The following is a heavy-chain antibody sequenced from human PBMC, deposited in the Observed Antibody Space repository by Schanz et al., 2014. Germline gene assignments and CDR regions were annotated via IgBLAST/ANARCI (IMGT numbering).Heavy chain of an antibody. CDR3: ARDTTWRLDL. V-gene: IGHV4-4*08. D-gene: IGHD1-1*01. CDR1: GGSISSYY. Sequence: QVQLQESGPGLLKPSETLSLTCTVSGGSISSYYWSWIRLPPGKGLEWIGYMHNSGSTSYNPSLKSRVTISVNTSKTQFSLTLTSLTAADTAVYYCARDTTWRLDLWGRGTLXTVSS. CDR2: MHNSGST. J-gene: IGHJ2*01.